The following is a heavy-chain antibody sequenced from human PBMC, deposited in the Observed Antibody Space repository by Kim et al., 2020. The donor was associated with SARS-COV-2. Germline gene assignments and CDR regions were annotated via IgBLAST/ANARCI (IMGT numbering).Heavy chain of an antibody. CDR3: ARLRADGYNMDYAMDV. J-gene: IGHJ6*04. Sequence: GESLKISCKGSGYRFTTPRIGWVRQMPGKGLEWMGVINPADSATRYSPSFQGQVTISADKSITTAYLQWSSLKASDTAIYYCARLRADGYNMDYAMDVWGKGTTVTVS. CDR1: GYRFTTPR. CDR2: INPADSAT. V-gene: IGHV5-51*01. D-gene: IGHD1-1*01.